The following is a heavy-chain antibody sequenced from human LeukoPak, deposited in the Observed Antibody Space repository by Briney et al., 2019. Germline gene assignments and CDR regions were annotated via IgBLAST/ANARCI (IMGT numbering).Heavy chain of an antibody. CDR2: MKGTGET. D-gene: IGHD3-16*01. V-gene: IGHV3-23*01. Sequence: GGSLRLSCAASGLSFSSFAMSWVRQAPARGPEWLSSMKGTGETFYADSVRGRCTLFRDGSRNTVYLQLNNLRVEDTAVYYCARASWVSTADAARWGQGTVVTVSS. CDR1: GLSFSSFA. J-gene: IGHJ4*02. CDR3: ARASWVSTADAAR.